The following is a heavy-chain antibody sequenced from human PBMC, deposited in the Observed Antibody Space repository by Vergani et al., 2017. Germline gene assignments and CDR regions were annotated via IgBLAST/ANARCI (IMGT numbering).Heavy chain of an antibody. CDR2: ISSSSSYI. CDR1: GFTFSSYS. V-gene: IGHV3-21*01. D-gene: IGHD3-3*01. Sequence: EVQLVESGGGLVKPGGSLRLSCAASGFTFSSYSMNWVRQAPGKGLEWVSSISSSSSYIYYADSVKGRSTISRDNAKNSLYLQMNSLRAEDTAVYYCARGVTTPDDAFDIWGQGTMVTVSS. J-gene: IGHJ3*02. CDR3: ARGVTTPDDAFDI.